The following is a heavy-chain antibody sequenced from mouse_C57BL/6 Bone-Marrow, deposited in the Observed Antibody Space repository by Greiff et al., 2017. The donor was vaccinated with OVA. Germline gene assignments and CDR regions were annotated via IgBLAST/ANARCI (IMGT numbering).Heavy chain of an antibody. D-gene: IGHD1-1*01. CDR3: TRDTTTVPDV. CDR2: ISSGGDYI. Sequence: EVKLMESGAGLVKPGGSLKLSCAASGFTFSSYAMSWVRQTPEKRLEWVAYISSGGDYIYYADTVKGRFTISRDNARNTLYLQMSSLKSEDTAMYYCTRDTTTVPDVWGTGTTVTVSS. J-gene: IGHJ1*03. V-gene: IGHV5-9-1*02. CDR1: GFTFSSYA.